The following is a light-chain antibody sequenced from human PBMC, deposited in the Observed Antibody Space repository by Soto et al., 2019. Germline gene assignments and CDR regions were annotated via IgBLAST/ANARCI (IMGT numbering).Light chain of an antibody. V-gene: IGLV1-47*01. J-gene: IGLJ2*01. CDR1: SSNIRSNH. Sequence: QSVLTQPPSTSGTPGQRVTISCSGSSSNIRSNHVYLYQQFPGMAPKLLMYRSDQRPTGVPDRFSGSKSGTSASLAISGLRSDDEADYYCSARDDSLSGVVFGGGTKLTVL. CDR3: SARDDSLSGVV. CDR2: RSD.